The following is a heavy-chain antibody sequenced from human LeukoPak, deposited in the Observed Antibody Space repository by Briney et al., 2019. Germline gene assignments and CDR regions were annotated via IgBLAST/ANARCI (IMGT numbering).Heavy chain of an antibody. CDR1: GFTFSSYS. D-gene: IGHD6-13*01. CDR2: ISSSSSYI. J-gene: IGHJ6*03. Sequence: GGSLRLSCAASGFTFSSYSMNWVRQAPGKGLEWVSSISSSSSYIYYADSVKGRFTISRDNAKNSLYLQMNSLRAEDTAVYYCARVKQQLDMDVWGKGATVTVSS. CDR3: ARVKQQLDMDV. V-gene: IGHV3-21*01.